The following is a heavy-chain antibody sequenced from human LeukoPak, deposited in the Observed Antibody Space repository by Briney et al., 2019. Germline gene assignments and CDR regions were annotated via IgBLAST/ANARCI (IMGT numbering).Heavy chain of an antibody. J-gene: IGHJ4*02. Sequence: PGGSLRLSCAASGISVSSNYMSWVRQAPGKGLQWVSVIYVDGSTYYADSVKGRITISRDNSRNTLYLQMNSLRAEDTAVYYCASSYGDYGYFDYWGQGTLVTVSS. D-gene: IGHD4-17*01. CDR2: IYVDGST. CDR1: GISVSSNY. V-gene: IGHV3-66*01. CDR3: ASSYGDYGYFDY.